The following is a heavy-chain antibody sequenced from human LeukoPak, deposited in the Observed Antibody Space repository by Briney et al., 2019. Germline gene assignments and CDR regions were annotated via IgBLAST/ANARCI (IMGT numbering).Heavy chain of an antibody. CDR2: IYYSGST. J-gene: IGHJ6*02. Sequence: SETLSLTCTVSGGSISSYYWSWIRQPPGKGLEWIGYIYYSGSTNYNPSLKSRVTISVDTSKNQFSLKLSSVTAADTAVYYCARENKGSGWSQYYYYGMDVWGQGTTVTVSS. V-gene: IGHV4-59*01. D-gene: IGHD6-19*01. CDR3: ARENKGSGWSQYYYYGMDV. CDR1: GGSISSYY.